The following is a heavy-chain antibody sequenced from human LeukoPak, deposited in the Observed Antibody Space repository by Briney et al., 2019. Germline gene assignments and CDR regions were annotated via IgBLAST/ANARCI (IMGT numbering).Heavy chain of an antibody. Sequence: GASVKVSCKASGYTFTCYYMHWVRQAPGQGLEWMGIINPSGGSTSYARKLQGRVTMTRDTSTSTVYMELSSLRSEDTAVYYCARGGSGSFDFDIWGQGTMVTVSS. CDR3: ARGGSGSFDFDI. D-gene: IGHD3-10*01. CDR1: GYTFTCYY. J-gene: IGHJ3*02. V-gene: IGHV1-46*01. CDR2: INPSGGST.